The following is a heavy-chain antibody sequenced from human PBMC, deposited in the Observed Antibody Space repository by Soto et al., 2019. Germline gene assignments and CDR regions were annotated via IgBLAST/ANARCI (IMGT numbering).Heavy chain of an antibody. CDR3: AKDVAGQYYGSVGFDY. D-gene: IGHD3-10*01. CDR2: ISGSGGST. J-gene: IGHJ4*02. V-gene: IGHV3-23*01. Sequence: GGSLRLSCAASGSTFSSYAMSWVRQAPGKGLEWVSAISGSGGSTYYADSMKGRFTISRDNSKNTLYLQMNSLRAEDTAVYYCAKDVAGQYYGSVGFDYWGQGTLVTVSS. CDR1: GSTFSSYA.